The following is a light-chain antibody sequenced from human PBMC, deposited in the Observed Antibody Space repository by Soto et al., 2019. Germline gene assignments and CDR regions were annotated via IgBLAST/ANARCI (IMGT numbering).Light chain of an antibody. CDR3: QQYDSSLYT. CDR1: QSVSSRY. CDR2: AAS. V-gene: IGKV3-20*01. Sequence: EIVLTQSPGTLSLSPGERATLSCRASQSVSSRYVAWYQQKPGQAPRLLIYAASSGATGIPDRVSGSGSGTDSNLTISRLEPEDVAVYYGQQYDSSLYTFGHGTKLE. J-gene: IGKJ2*01.